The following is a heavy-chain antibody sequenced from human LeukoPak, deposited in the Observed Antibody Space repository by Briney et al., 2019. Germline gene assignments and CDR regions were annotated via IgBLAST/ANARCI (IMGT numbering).Heavy chain of an antibody. V-gene: IGHV4-39*01. D-gene: IGHD4-17*01. Sequence: PSETLSLTCTVSGGSISSSSYYWGWIRQPPGKGLEWIGSIYYSGITYYNPSRKSRVTISVYTAKNQFSLKLSSVNAADTAVYYCARLILRYHLAYWGQGTLVTVSS. CDR1: GGSISSSSYY. J-gene: IGHJ4*02. CDR3: ARLILRYHLAY. CDR2: IYYSGIT.